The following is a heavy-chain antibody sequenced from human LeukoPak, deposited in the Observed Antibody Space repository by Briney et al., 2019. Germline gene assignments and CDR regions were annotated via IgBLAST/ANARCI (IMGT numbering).Heavy chain of an antibody. CDR3: ARGPPNWGYDY. J-gene: IGHJ4*02. CDR2: MSPNSGDT. Sequence: ASVKVSCKASGYTFTSYDLNWVRQATGQRPEWMGWMSPNSGDTGYAQKFQDRVTMTRNTSISTAYMELSSLRSDDTAVYYCARGPPNWGYDYWGPGTLVTVSS. V-gene: IGHV1-8*01. CDR1: GYTFTSYD. D-gene: IGHD7-27*01.